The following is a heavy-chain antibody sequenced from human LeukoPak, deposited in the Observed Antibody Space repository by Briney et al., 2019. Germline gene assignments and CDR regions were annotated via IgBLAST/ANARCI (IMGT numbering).Heavy chain of an antibody. D-gene: IGHD5-18*01. V-gene: IGHV1-2*02. J-gene: IGHJ5*02. CDR1: GYTFTGYY. CDR3: ARADGYSYVYGGNNWFDP. CDR2: INPNSGGT. Sequence: ASVKVSCKASGYTFTGYYMHWVRQAPGQGLEWMGWINPNSGGTNYAQKFQGRVTMTRDTSISTAYMELSRLRSDDTAVYYCARADGYSYVYGGNNWFDPWGQGTLVTVSS.